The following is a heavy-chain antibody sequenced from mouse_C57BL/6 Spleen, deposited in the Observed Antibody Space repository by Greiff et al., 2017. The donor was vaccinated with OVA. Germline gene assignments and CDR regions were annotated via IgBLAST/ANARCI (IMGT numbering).Heavy chain of an antibody. J-gene: IGHJ4*01. V-gene: IGHV1-72*01. CDR1: GSTFPSYW. CDR2: IDPTSGGT. CDR3: ARWLLQPYAMDY. D-gene: IGHD2-3*01. Sequence: QVQLQQPGAELVTPGASVTLSCKASGSTFPSYWMHWVKQRPGRGLEWIGRIDPTSGGTNYTEKFKSKATLTVDKPSSTAYMQLSSLTSEDSAVYYCARWLLQPYAMDYWGQGTSVTVSS.